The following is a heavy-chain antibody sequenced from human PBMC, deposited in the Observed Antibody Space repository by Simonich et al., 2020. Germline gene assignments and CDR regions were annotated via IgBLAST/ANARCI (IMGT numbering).Heavy chain of an antibody. J-gene: IGHJ5*02. D-gene: IGHD1-26*01. CDR1: GFTFSSYA. Sequence: EVQLLESGGGLVQPGGSLRLSCAASGFTFSSYAMSWVRQAPGKGLEWVADISDSEGSTYYADSVKGLFTISRDNSKNTLYLQMNSLRAEDTAVYYCAKDSSLVGATDWFDPWGQGTLVTVSS. V-gene: IGHV3-23*01. CDR3: AKDSSLVGATDWFDP. CDR2: ISDSEGST.